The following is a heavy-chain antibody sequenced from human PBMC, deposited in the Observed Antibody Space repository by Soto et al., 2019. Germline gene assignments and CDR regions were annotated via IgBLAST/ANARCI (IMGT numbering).Heavy chain of an antibody. D-gene: IGHD3-22*01. CDR1: GGSFSGYY. CDR2: INHSGST. CDR3: ARVGHDSSGYPDY. V-gene: IGHV4-34*01. Sequence: PSETLSLTCAVYGGSFSGYYWSWIRQPPGKGLEWIGEINHSGSTNYNPSLKSRVTISVDTSTNQFSLKLSSVTAADTAVYYCARVGHDSSGYPDYWGQGTLVTVSS. J-gene: IGHJ4*02.